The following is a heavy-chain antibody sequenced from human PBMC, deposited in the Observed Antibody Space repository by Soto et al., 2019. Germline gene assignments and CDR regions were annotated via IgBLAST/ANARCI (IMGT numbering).Heavy chain of an antibody. CDR1: GFTFKSHA. V-gene: IGHV3-64D*06. CDR2: IHTGGETT. J-gene: IGHJ6*02. Sequence: PGGSLRLSCSASGFTFKSHAMHWVRQAPGKGLEYVSSIHTGGETTFYADAVKGRFIVSRDNSNNTLDLQMTSLKYEDSGVYYCVKGRAKHCSGRTCGLWMDRWGQGTTVTVSS. CDR3: VKGRAKHCSGRTCGLWMDR. D-gene: IGHD6-19*01.